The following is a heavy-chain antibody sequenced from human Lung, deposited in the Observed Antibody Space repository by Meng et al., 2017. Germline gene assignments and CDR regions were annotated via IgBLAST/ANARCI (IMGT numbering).Heavy chain of an antibody. CDR2: INPNSGGT. Sequence: QVQLVQSGADVKKPGASVKVSCKASGYTFTAYYIHWVRQAPGQGLEWMGRINPNSGGTNFAQKFQGRVIMTRDTSISTAYMELSSLGFDDTAVYYCARKKWLATGEVHWGQGTLVTVSS. D-gene: IGHD6-19*01. CDR1: GYTFTAYY. J-gene: IGHJ4*02. CDR3: ARKKWLATGEVH. V-gene: IGHV1-2*06.